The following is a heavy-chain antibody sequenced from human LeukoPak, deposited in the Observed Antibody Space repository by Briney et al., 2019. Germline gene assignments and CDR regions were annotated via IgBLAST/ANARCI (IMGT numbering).Heavy chain of an antibody. CDR1: GSSFTSYW. CDR2: IYPGDSDT. V-gene: IGHV5-51*01. CDR3: ARRAGDYYDSSGYDY. D-gene: IGHD3-22*01. J-gene: IGHJ4*02. Sequence: GESLKISFKGSGSSFTSYWIGWVRPMPGKGLEWRGIIYPGDSDTRYSPSFQGQVTISADKSISTAYLQWSSLEASDTAMYYCARRAGDYYDSSGYDYWGQGTLVTVSS.